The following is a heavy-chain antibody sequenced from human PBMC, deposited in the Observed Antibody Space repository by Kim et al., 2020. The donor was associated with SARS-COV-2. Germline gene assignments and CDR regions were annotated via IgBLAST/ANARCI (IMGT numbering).Heavy chain of an antibody. CDR1: GFTFSDHY. CDR3: ANNGMDV. J-gene: IGHJ6*02. V-gene: IGHV3-72*01. CDR2: TTNKANSYTT. Sequence: GGSLRLSCAASGFTFSDHYMDWVRQAPGKGLEWVGRTTNKANSYTTEYAASVKGRFTISRDDSKNALYLQMNRLKTEDTAVYYCANNGMDVWGQGTTVTVSS.